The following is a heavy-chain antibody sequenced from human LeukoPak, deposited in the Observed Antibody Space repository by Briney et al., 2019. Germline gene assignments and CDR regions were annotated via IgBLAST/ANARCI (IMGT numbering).Heavy chain of an antibody. CDR3: AILGDYYGSGPFDY. Sequence: KPSETLSLTCTVSGGSISSSSYYWGWIRQPPGKGLEWIGSIYYSGSTYYNPSLKSRVTISVDTSKNQFSLKLSSVTAADTAVYYCAILGDYYGSGPFDYWGQGTLVTVSS. CDR1: GGSISSSSYY. V-gene: IGHV4-39*01. D-gene: IGHD3-10*01. J-gene: IGHJ4*02. CDR2: IYYSGST.